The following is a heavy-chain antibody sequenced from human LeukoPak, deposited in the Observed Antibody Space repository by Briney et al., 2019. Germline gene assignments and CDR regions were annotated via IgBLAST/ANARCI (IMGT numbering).Heavy chain of an antibody. Sequence: GGSLRLSCAASGFTFSSYAMHWVRQAPGKGLEWVAVISYDGSNKYYADSVKGRFTISRDNSKNTLYLQMNSLRAEDTAVYYCARDPPYRADGIGLFDYWGQGTLVTVSS. D-gene: IGHD5-12*01. J-gene: IGHJ4*02. CDR2: ISYDGSNK. CDR1: GFTFSSYA. V-gene: IGHV3-30*04. CDR3: ARDPPYRADGIGLFDY.